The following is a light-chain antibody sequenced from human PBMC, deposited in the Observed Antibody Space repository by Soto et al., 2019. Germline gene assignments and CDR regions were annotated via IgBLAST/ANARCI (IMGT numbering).Light chain of an antibody. CDR1: SSDVGGYNY. V-gene: IGLV2-14*03. Sequence: QSVLTQPASVSGSPGQSITISCTGTSSDVGGYNYVSWYRHHPGKAPKFMIYDVSNRPSGVSNRFSGSKSGNTASLTISGLQAEDEAHYYCSSYTNSSTPVVFGGGTKLTVL. J-gene: IGLJ2*01. CDR3: SSYTNSSTPVV. CDR2: DVS.